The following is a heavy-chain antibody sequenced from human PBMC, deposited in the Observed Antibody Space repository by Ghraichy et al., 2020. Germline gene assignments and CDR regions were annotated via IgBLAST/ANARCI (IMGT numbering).Heavy chain of an antibody. J-gene: IGHJ4*02. CDR2: INPSGGST. D-gene: IGHD4-17*01. CDR3: ARSTYPAGDGEIPFDY. Sequence: ASVKVSCKASGYTFTSYYMHWVRQAPGQGLEWMGIINPSGGSTSYAQKFQGRVTMTRDTSTSTVYMELSSLRSEDTAVYYCARSTYPAGDGEIPFDYWGQGTLVTVSS. CDR1: GYTFTSYY. V-gene: IGHV1-46*01.